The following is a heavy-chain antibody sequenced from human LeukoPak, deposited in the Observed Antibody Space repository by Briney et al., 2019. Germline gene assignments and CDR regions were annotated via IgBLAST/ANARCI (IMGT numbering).Heavy chain of an antibody. CDR1: GASFSSSTYY. V-gene: IGHV4-39*01. D-gene: IGHD6-13*01. CDR3: ARHAGGIAAAGTSPFDY. CDR2: IYYSGST. J-gene: IGHJ4*02. Sequence: SETLSLTCTVSGASFSSSTYYWGWLRQPPGKGLEWIVSIYYSGSTYSNPSLKSRVTMSVDTSKNQFSLKLNSVTAADTAVYYCARHAGGIAAAGTSPFDYWGQGTLVTVSS.